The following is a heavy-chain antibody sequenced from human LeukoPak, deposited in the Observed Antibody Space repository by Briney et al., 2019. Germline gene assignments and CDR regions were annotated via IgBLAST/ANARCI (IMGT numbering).Heavy chain of an antibody. Sequence: PGGSLRLSCAASGFTFSSYWMQWVRQAPGKGLVWVSRINTDGSSTDFADSVKGRFTISRDNAKNSLYLQMNSLRAEDTAVFYCARWNNDWEFDYWGQGTLVSVSS. V-gene: IGHV3-74*01. J-gene: IGHJ4*02. D-gene: IGHD1/OR15-1a*01. CDR2: INTDGSST. CDR3: ARWNNDWEFDY. CDR1: GFTFSSYW.